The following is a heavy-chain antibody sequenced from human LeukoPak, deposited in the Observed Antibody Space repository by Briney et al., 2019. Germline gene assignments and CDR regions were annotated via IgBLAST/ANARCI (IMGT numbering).Heavy chain of an antibody. D-gene: IGHD3-10*01. J-gene: IGHJ3*02. V-gene: IGHV4-4*07. Sequence: PSETLSLTCTVSGGSISSYYWSWIRQPAGKGLEWIGRIYTSGSTNYNPSLKSRVTMSVDTSKNQFSLKLSSVTAADTAVYYCARARTMVRGVIGAFDIWGQGTMVTVSS. CDR2: IYTSGST. CDR3: ARARTMVRGVIGAFDI. CDR1: GGSISSYY.